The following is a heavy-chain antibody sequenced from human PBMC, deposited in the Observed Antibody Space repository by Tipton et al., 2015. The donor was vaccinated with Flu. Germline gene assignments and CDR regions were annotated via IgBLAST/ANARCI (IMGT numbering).Heavy chain of an antibody. Sequence: GLVKPSQTLSLTCAISGDSVSSNSPAWNWIRQSPSRGLEWLGRTYYRSKWYNDYAVSVKSRITINPDTSKNQFSLQLNSVTPEDTAVYYCAGGTGYCSSTSCFHGMDVWGQGTTVTVSS. CDR3: AGGTGYCSSTSCFHGMDV. CDR1: GDSVSSNSPA. CDR2: TYYRSKWYN. J-gene: IGHJ6*02. V-gene: IGHV6-1*01. D-gene: IGHD2-2*01.